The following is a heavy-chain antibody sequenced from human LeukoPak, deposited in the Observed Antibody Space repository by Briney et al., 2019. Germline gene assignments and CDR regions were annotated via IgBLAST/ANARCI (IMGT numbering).Heavy chain of an antibody. CDR1: GYTFTTYD. V-gene: IGHV1-8*01. CDR3: ARWLCSSTSCEFDP. J-gene: IGHJ5*02. Sequence: ASVKVSCKASGYTFTTYDINWVRQATGQGLEWMGWMNPNSGNTGYAQKFQGRVTMTRNSSISTAHMELSSLRSEDTAVYYCARWLCSSTSCEFDPWGQGTLVTVSS. CDR2: MNPNSGNT. D-gene: IGHD2-2*01.